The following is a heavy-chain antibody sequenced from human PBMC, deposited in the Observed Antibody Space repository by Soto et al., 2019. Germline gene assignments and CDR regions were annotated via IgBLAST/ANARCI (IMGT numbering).Heavy chain of an antibody. Sequence: GASVKVSWKTSGYTFTRYYMHWVRQAPGQGLEWMGIINPSGGSTSYAQKFQGRVTMTRDTSTSTVYMELSSLRSEDTAVYYCARATVTTLRRARGFGYWGQGTLVTVSS. CDR3: ARATVTTLRRARGFGY. D-gene: IGHD4-4*01. CDR1: GYTFTRYY. J-gene: IGHJ4*02. CDR2: INPSGGST. V-gene: IGHV1-46*03.